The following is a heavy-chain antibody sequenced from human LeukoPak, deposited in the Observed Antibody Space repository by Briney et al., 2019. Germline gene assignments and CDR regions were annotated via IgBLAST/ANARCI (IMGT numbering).Heavy chain of an antibody. Sequence: SEPLSLTCAVYGGSFSGYYWSWIRQPPGKGLEWIGEINHSGSTNYNPSLKSRVTISVDTSKNQFSLKLSSVTAADTAVYYCARVYCSSTSCYSWFDPWGQGTLVTVSS. J-gene: IGHJ5*02. CDR1: GGSFSGYY. D-gene: IGHD2-2*01. CDR2: INHSGST. V-gene: IGHV4-34*01. CDR3: ARVYCSSTSCYSWFDP.